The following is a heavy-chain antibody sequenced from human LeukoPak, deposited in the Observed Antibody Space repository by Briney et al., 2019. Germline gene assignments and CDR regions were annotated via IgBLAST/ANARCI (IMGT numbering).Heavy chain of an antibody. V-gene: IGHV4-61*02. D-gene: IGHD3-22*01. CDR3: AREWLLMSHFDY. CDR2: IYTSGST. Sequence: SETLSLTCTVSGGSISSGSYYWSWIRQPAGKGLEWIGRIYTSGSTNYSPSLKSRVTISVDTSKNQFSLKLSSVTAADTAVYYCAREWLLMSHFDYWGQGTLVTVSS. CDR1: GGSISSGSYY. J-gene: IGHJ4*02.